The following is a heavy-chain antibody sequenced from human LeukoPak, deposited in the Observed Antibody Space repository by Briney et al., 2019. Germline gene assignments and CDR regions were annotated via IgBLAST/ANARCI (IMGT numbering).Heavy chain of an antibody. CDR2: ISSGGGTI. CDR3: ARGSGAGIDYGTFDS. J-gene: IGHJ3*02. D-gene: IGHD6-19*01. Sequence: PGGSLRLSCAASGFIFRSYEMNWVRQAPGKGLEWVSYISSGGGTIFYADSVKGRFTISRDNGKNSLYLQMNSLRAEDTAVYYCARGSGAGIDYGTFDSWGQGTMVTVSS. V-gene: IGHV3-48*03. CDR1: GFIFRSYE.